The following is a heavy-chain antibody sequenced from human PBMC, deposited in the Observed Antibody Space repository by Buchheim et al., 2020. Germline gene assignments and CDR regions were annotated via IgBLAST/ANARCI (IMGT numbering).Heavy chain of an antibody. D-gene: IGHD6-19*01. CDR1: GFSFHEYA. CDR3: ARNGWGLPYYYMDV. J-gene: IGHJ6*03. Sequence: QMHLVESGGGVVQPGGSLRVSCEASGFSFHEYAMQWVRQAPGKGLEWVALIGYDGSYEYYVDSVKGRFTISRDNAKNSLYLQMNSLRAEDTAVYYCARNGWGLPYYYMDVWGKGTT. V-gene: IGHV3-30-3*01. CDR2: IGYDGSYE.